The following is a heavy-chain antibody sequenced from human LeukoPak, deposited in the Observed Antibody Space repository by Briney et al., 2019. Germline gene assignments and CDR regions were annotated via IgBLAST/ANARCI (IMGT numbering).Heavy chain of an antibody. CDR1: GGSFSGYY. J-gene: IGHJ5*02. CDR2: INHSGST. CDR3: ARCPLTTVVFDL. V-gene: IGHV4-34*01. Sequence: PSETLSLTCAVYGGSFSGYYWSWIRQPPGKGLEWIGEINHSGSTNYNPSLKSRVTILVDTSNNQFSLKLTSVTAADTAVYYCARCPLTTVVFDLWGQGSLVTVSS. D-gene: IGHD4-23*01.